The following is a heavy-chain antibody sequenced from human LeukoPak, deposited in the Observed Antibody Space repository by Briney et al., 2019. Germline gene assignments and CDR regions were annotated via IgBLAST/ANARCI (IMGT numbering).Heavy chain of an antibody. V-gene: IGHV4-59*01. CDR3: ASVGSPYGMDV. D-gene: IGHD3-10*01. CDR2: IYYSGST. Sequence: SETLSLTCAVYGGSFSGYYWSWIRQPPGKGLEWIGYIYYSGSTNYNPSLKSRVTISVDTSKNQFSLKLSSVTAADTAVYYCASVGSPYGMDVWGQGTTVTVSS. J-gene: IGHJ6*02. CDR1: GGSFSGYY.